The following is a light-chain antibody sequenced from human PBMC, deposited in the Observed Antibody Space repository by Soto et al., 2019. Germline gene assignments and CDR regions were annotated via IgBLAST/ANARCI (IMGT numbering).Light chain of an antibody. V-gene: IGKV3D-20*02. Sequence: EVVLTQSPGTLSFSPGERATLSCSASQSVSSSFLAWYQQKPGQAPRLLISDASNRATGIPARFSGSGSGTDFTLTISYLEPEDFAIYYCQQGGNWPLTFGQGTRLEIK. CDR3: QQGGNWPLT. CDR1: QSVSSSF. CDR2: DAS. J-gene: IGKJ5*01.